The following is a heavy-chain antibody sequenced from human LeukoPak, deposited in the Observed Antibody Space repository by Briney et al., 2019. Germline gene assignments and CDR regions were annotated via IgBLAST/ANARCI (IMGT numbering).Heavy chain of an antibody. V-gene: IGHV3-23*01. J-gene: IGHJ4*02. Sequence: GWSLRLSCAASGFTFSSYAMSWVRQAPGKGLEWVSAISGSGGSTYYADSVKGRFTISRDNSKNTLYLQMNSLRAEDTAVYYCAKEVNIYVYYVSRVSTVVDYWGQGTLVTVSS. CDR2: ISGSGGST. CDR3: AKEVNIYVYYVSRVSTVVDY. CDR1: GFTFSSYA. D-gene: IGHD3-16*01.